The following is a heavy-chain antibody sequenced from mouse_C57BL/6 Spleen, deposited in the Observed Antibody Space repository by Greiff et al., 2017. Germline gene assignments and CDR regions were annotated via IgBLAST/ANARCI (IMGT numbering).Heavy chain of an antibody. CDR3: ARISRGFAY. J-gene: IGHJ3*01. CDR2: IDPSDSDT. D-gene: IGHD1-1*01. Sequence: QVQLQQPGAELVRPGSSVKLSCKASGYTFTSYWMHWVKQRPIQGLEWIGNIDPSDSDTHYNHKFKDKATLTVDKSSSTAYMQLSILTSEDSAVYYSARISRGFAYWGQGTLVTVAA. CDR1: GYTFTSYW. V-gene: IGHV1-52*01.